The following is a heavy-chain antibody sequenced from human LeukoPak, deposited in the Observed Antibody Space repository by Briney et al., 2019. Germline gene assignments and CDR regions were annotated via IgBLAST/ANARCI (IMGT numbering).Heavy chain of an antibody. CDR2: IIPIFGTA. CDR3: ARVVTAIGGFDY. D-gene: IGHD2-21*02. Sequence: SVKVSCKASGGTFSSYAISWVRQAPGQGLEWMGGIIPIFGTANYAQKFQGRVTITADESTSTAYMELSSLRSEDTAVYYCARVVTAIGGFDYWGQGTLVTVSS. J-gene: IGHJ4*02. V-gene: IGHV1-69*01. CDR1: GGTFSSYA.